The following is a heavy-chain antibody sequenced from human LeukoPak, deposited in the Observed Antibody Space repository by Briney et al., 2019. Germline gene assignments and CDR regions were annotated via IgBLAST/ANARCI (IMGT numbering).Heavy chain of an antibody. Sequence: GRSLRLSCAASGFTFITYAMHWVRQAPGKRLEWVAVISFDGSNKYYADSVKGRFTISRDNSKNTLYLQMNSLRAEDTAVYYCAKDRYYYGSGSYYPLNYYYYGMDVWGQGTTVTVSS. D-gene: IGHD3-10*01. J-gene: IGHJ6*02. V-gene: IGHV3-30*18. CDR2: ISFDGSNK. CDR3: AKDRYYYGSGSYYPLNYYYYGMDV. CDR1: GFTFITYA.